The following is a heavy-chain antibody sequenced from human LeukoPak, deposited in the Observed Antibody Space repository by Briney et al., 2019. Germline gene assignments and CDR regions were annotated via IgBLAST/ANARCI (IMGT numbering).Heavy chain of an antibody. CDR1: GSTFSSYT. CDR2: ISSSSSHI. Sequence: GGSLRLSCEAAGSTFSSYTMNWVRQAPGKGLEWVSSISSSSSHIYYADSVKGRFTISRDDAKNSLYLQMNSLRDEDTAVYYCARGDYYHYGLDVWGQGTTVTVSS. D-gene: IGHD3-10*01. V-gene: IGHV3-21*01. CDR3: ARGDYYHYGLDV. J-gene: IGHJ6*02.